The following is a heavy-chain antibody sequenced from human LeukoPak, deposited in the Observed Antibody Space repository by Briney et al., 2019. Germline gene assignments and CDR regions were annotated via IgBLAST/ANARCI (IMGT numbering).Heavy chain of an antibody. CDR2: ISGSGGNT. V-gene: IGHV3-23*01. Sequence: GGSLRLSCAASEFTFSSYVMHWVRQAPGMELEWVAGISGSGGNTYYADSVKGRFSISRDNSKDTVFLQMSSLRAEDTAVYYCAKAISVTPLEYFYGMDVWGQGTTVTVSS. CDR1: EFTFSSYV. CDR3: AKAISVTPLEYFYGMDV. D-gene: IGHD4-17*01. J-gene: IGHJ6*02.